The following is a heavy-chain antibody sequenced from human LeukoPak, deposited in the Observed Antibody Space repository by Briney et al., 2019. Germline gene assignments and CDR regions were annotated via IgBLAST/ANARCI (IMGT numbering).Heavy chain of an antibody. J-gene: IGHJ4*02. Sequence: SETLSLTCAVYGGSFSGYYWSWIRQPPGKGLEWIGEINHSGSTNYNPSLKSRVTISVDTSKNQFSLKLSSVTAADTAVYYCARAFLEVMTTGNFDYWGQGTLVTVSS. CDR3: ARAFLEVMTTGNFDY. CDR1: GGSFSGYY. D-gene: IGHD4-11*01. CDR2: INHSGST. V-gene: IGHV4-34*01.